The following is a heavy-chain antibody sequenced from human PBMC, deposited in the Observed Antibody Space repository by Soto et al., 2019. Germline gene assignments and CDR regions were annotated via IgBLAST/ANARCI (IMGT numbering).Heavy chain of an antibody. J-gene: IGHJ6*02. V-gene: IGHV1-8*01. Sequence: QVQLVQSGAEVKKPGASVKVSCKASEYTFTTYEINWVRQAPGQGLEWMGWMNPNSGNTGYAQKFQGRVTMTRNTSISTAYMARSSLSSEDTAVYYCANYKYYSGLDVWGQGSTVTVSS. D-gene: IGHD4-4*01. CDR2: MNPNSGNT. CDR3: ANYKYYSGLDV. CDR1: EYTFTTYE.